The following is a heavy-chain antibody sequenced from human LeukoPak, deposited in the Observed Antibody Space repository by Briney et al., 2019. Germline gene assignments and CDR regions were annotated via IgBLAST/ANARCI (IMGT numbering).Heavy chain of an antibody. Sequence: ASVKVSCKASGYTFTSYYMHWVRQAPGQGLEWMGIINPSGGSTSYAQKFQGRVTMTRDTSTSTVYMELSSLRSEGTAVYYCARARGTIFGVVTRFDYWGQGTLVTVSS. CDR2: INPSGGST. CDR1: GYTFTSYY. D-gene: IGHD3-3*01. V-gene: IGHV1-46*01. CDR3: ARARGTIFGVVTRFDY. J-gene: IGHJ4*02.